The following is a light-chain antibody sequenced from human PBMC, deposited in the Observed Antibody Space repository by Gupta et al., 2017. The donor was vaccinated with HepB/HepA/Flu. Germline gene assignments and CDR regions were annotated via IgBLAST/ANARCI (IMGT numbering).Light chain of an antibody. Sequence: YGKSSQSVSYSSNNKNYLAWYQQRPGQPPKLLIYGASARASGVPDRFSGSGSGTDFTLTISSLQAEDVAVYYCQQYYGTPPITFGPGTKVDIK. CDR2: GAS. V-gene: IGKV4-1*01. J-gene: IGKJ3*01. CDR1: QSVSYSSNNKNY. CDR3: QQYYGTPPIT.